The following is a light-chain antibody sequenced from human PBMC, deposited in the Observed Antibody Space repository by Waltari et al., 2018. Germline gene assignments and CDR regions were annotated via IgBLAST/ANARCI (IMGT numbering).Light chain of an antibody. J-gene: IGKJ2*01. CDR3: QQLNSYPPYT. Sequence: DIQLTQSPSFLSASVGDRVTITCRASQGISSYLAWYQQKPGKAPKLLIYAASILQSGVPSRFSVSGSGTEFTLTISSLQPEDFATYYCQQLNSYPPYTFGQGTKLEIK. CDR1: QGISSY. V-gene: IGKV1-9*01. CDR2: AAS.